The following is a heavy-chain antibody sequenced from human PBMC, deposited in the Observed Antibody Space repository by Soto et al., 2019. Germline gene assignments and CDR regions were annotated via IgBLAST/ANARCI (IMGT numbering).Heavy chain of an antibody. J-gene: IGHJ4*02. CDR3: ARAGGTTVTGLWHFDS. V-gene: IGHV3-33*01. Sequence: QVQLEESGGGVVQPGRSLRLSCEASGFTFNTYSMHWVRQPPGKGLEWLAAIWYDGTQKYYADSVKGRFMISRDNSKKTRYLEMNSLRAEDTAVYYCARAGGTTVTGLWHFDSWGQGTLVTVSS. CDR2: IWYDGTQK. CDR1: GFTFNTYS. D-gene: IGHD4-17*01.